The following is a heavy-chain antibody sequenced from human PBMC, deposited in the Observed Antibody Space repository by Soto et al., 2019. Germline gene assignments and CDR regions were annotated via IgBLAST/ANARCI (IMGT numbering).Heavy chain of an antibody. V-gene: IGHV3-21*01. Sequence: EVQLVESGGGLVKPGGSLRLSCAASGFTFGTYTMNWVRQAPGKGLEWVSSIGTTSSYIYYADSVRGRFTISRDNARDSLYLQMSSLRAEDTAVYYCARVMCGDCSTYYYYSMDVWDQRTTVTVSS. J-gene: IGHJ6*02. CDR2: IGTTSSYI. CDR3: ARVMCGDCSTYYYYSMDV. D-gene: IGHD2-21*02. CDR1: GFTFGTYT.